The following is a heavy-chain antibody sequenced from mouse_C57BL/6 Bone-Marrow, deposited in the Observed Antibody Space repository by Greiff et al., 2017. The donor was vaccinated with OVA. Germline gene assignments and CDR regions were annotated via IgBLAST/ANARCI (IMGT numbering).Heavy chain of an antibody. J-gene: IGHJ2*01. CDR1: GYTFTSYW. D-gene: IGHD2-5*01. CDR2: IHPNSGST. Sequence: QVQLQQPGAELVKPGASVKLSCKASGYTFTSYWMHWVKQRPGQGLEWIGMIHPNSGSTNYNEKFKSKATLTVDKSSSTAYMQLSNLTSEDSAVYNSARCTYSNYVYIDYWGQGTTLTVSS. V-gene: IGHV1-64*01. CDR3: ARCTYSNYVYIDY.